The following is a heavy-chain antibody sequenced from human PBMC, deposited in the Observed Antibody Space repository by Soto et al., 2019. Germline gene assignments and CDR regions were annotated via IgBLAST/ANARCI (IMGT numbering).Heavy chain of an antibody. J-gene: IGHJ3*02. CDR1: GGSISSYY. D-gene: IGHD4-17*01. CDR2: IYYSGST. V-gene: IGHV4-59*08. Sequence: SETLSLTCTVSGGSISSYYWSWIRQPPGKGLEWIGYIYYSGSTNYNPSLKSRVTISVDTSKNQFSLKLSSVTAADTAVYYCARPYYGDYQGAFDIWGQGTMVTVSS. CDR3: ARPYYGDYQGAFDI.